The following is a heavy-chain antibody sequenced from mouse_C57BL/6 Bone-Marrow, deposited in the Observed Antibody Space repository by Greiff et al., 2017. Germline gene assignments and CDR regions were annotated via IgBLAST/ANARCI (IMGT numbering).Heavy chain of an antibody. CDR3: ARYDWDRSYAMDY. CDR1: GFTFTDYY. D-gene: IGHD4-1*01. J-gene: IGHJ4*01. CDR2: IRNKANGYTT. V-gene: IGHV7-3*01. Sequence: EVQVVESGGGLVQPGGSLSLSCAASGFTFTDYYMSWVRQPPGKALEWLGFIRNKANGYTTEYSASVKGRFTISRDNSQSILYLQMNALGAEDSATYYCARYDWDRSYAMDYWGQGTSVTVSS.